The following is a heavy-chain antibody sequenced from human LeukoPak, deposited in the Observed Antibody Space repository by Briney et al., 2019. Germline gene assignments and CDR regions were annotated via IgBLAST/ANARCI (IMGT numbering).Heavy chain of an antibody. J-gene: IGHJ4*02. V-gene: IGHV3-72*01. CDR3: TSHPPYGGNSA. CDR1: GFTFSDHY. D-gene: IGHD4-23*01. CDR2: IRNKANSYTT. Sequence: GGSLRLSCAASGFTFSDHYMDWVRQAPGKGLEWVGRIRNKANSYTTDYAASVKGRFSISRDDSKNTLYLQMNSLKTEDTAVYFCTSHPPYGGNSAWGQGTLVTVSS.